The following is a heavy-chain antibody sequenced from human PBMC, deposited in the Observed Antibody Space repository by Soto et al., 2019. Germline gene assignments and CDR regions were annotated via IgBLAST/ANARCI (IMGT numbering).Heavy chain of an antibody. CDR3: ARVMATPGDYWYFDL. D-gene: IGHD3-10*01. J-gene: IGHJ2*01. CDR1: GYTFTSYY. V-gene: IGHV1-46*01. CDR2: TNPSGGST. Sequence: ASVKVSCKASGYTFTSYYMHWVRQAPGQGLEWMGITNPSGGSTSYAQKFQGRVTMTRDTSTSTVYMELSSLRSEDTAVYYCARVMATPGDYWYFDLWGRGTLVTVSS.